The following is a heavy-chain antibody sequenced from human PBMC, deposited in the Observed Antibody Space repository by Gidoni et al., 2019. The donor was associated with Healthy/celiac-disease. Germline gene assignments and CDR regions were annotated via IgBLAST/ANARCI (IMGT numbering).Heavy chain of an antibody. D-gene: IGHD3-3*01. CDR3: AKLDDFWSGYYPTGGNYGMDV. J-gene: IGHJ6*02. V-gene: IGHV3-23*04. CDR1: GFTFSSYA. CDR2: ISGSGGST. Sequence: EVQLVESGGGLVQPGGSLRLSCAASGFTFSSYAISWVRQAPGKGLGWVSAISGSGGSTYYADSVKGRFTISRDNSKNTLYLQMNSLRAEDTAVYYCAKLDDFWSGYYPTGGNYGMDVWGQGTTVTVSS.